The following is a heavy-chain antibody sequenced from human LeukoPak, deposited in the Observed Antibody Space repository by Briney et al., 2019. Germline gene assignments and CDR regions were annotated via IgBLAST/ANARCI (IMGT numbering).Heavy chain of an antibody. V-gene: IGHV3-30*04. Sequence: PGGSLRLSCAASAFTFSDYTMHWVRQAPGKGLEWVAVISYDGSQKYYADSVKGRFTISRDNSKNTVYLQMNSLRDEDTAVFYCARAYSSSWHYFDYWGQGTLVTVSS. CDR3: ARAYSSSWHYFDY. CDR2: ISYDGSQK. J-gene: IGHJ4*02. D-gene: IGHD6-13*01. CDR1: AFTFSDYT.